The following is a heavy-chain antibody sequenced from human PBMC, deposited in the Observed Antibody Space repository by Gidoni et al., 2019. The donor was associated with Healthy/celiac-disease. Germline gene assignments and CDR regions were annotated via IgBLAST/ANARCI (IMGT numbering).Heavy chain of an antibody. CDR1: GFTFSSYA. CDR3: AKDVTPYYDILSTISHYFDY. CDR2: ISGSGGST. D-gene: IGHD3-9*01. J-gene: IGHJ4*02. V-gene: IGHV3-23*01. Sequence: EVQMLESGGGLVQLGGSLRLPCSASGFTFSSYAISWVRQAPGKGLEWVSAISGSGGSTYYADSVKGRFTISRDNSKNALYLQMNSLRAEDTAVYYCAKDVTPYYDILSTISHYFDYWGQGTLVTVSS.